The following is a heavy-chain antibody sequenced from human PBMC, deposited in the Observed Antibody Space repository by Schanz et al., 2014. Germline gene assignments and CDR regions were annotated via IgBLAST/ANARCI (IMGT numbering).Heavy chain of an antibody. V-gene: IGHV3-33*01. CDR3: ARLPVGYGSGIWDV. CDR1: GFSLNTYG. J-gene: IGHJ6*02. CDR2: IWNNGVTK. Sequence: VQLVESGGGVVQPGTSLILSCSVSGFSLNTYGIHWFRQPAGKGLEWVAVIWNNGVTKYYADSVRGRFTISRDNAKNSLFLQMNSLRVEDTAVYYCARLPVGYGSGIWDVWGQGTSVTGSS. D-gene: IGHD3-10*01.